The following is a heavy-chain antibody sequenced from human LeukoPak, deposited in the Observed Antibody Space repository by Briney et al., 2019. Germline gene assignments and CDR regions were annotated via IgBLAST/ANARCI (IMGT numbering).Heavy chain of an antibody. CDR3: AKVSSDDYVWGSYIDY. CDR1: GFTFSSYA. CDR2: ISGSGGST. J-gene: IGHJ4*02. Sequence: GGSLRLSCAASGFTFSSYAMSWVRQAPGKGLEWVSAISGSGGSTYYADSVKGRFTISRDNSKNTLYLQMNSLRAEDTAVYCCAKVSSDDYVWGSYIDYWGQGTLVTVSS. V-gene: IGHV3-23*01. D-gene: IGHD3-16*01.